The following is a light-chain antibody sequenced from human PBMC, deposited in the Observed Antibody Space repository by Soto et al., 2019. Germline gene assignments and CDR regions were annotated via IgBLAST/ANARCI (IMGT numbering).Light chain of an antibody. CDR3: QHYGYSQWT. CDR2: GVY. V-gene: IGKV3-20*01. CDR1: QTGSNSY. J-gene: IGKJ1*01. Sequence: IVLTQSPGTLSLSPGERATLSCRASQTGSNSYLAWYQHKSGQAPRLLIYGVYTRASGIPDRFGGSGSGTEFTLTITRLEPEDSAVYFCQHYGYSQWTFGQGTKVEIK.